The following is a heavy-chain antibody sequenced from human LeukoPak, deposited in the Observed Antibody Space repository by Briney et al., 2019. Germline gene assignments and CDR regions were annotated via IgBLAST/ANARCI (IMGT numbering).Heavy chain of an antibody. CDR1: GGSFSGYF. CDR2: INHSGRT. CDR3: ARGGYFDL. V-gene: IGHV4-34*01. Sequence: SETLSLTCAVYGGSFSGYFWSWIRQPPGKGLEWIGEINHSGRTSYNPSLNRRVTVSVDTSKNQFSLKLRSLTAADTAVYYCARGGYFDLWGRGTLVTVSS. J-gene: IGHJ2*01.